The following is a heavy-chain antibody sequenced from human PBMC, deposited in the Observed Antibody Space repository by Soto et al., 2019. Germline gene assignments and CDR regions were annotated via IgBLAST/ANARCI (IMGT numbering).Heavy chain of an antibody. D-gene: IGHD3-10*02. CDR1: GYSLTGYY. V-gene: IGHV1-46*01. CDR2: TNPRDGST. CDR3: ARSYVTSRPIDF. Sequence: ASVKVSCKASGYSLTGYYMHWVRRAPGQGLEWMGITNPRDGSTNYAQKFQGRVTMTSDTSTSTVYMEMSSLRSDDTAMYYCARSYVTSRPIDFWGQGTLVTVSS. J-gene: IGHJ4*02.